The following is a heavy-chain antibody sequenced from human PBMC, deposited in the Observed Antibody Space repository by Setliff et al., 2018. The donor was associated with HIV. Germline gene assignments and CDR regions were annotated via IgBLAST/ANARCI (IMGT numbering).Heavy chain of an antibody. V-gene: IGHV3-64*02. CDR1: GFTFSTYA. D-gene: IGHD2-21*01. CDR3: VRDTPGSDNAFDI. CDR2: ITGNGGSI. Sequence: GGSLRLSCAASGFTFSTYAMHWVRQAPGKGLEYVSGITGNGGSIFYADAVRGRFTISRDNSGDMLFLQMASLRPEDMAVYYCVRDTPGSDNAFDIWGQGTMVT. J-gene: IGHJ3*02.